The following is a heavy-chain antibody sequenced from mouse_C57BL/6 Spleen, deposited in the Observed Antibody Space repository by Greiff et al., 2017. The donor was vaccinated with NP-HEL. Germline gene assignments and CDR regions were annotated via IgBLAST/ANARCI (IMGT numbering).Heavy chain of an antibody. CDR2: ISGGGGNT. CDR1: GFTFSSYT. J-gene: IGHJ4*01. CDR3: ARIGNYAMDY. Sequence: EVQLVESGGGLVKPGGSLKLSCAASGFTFSSYTMSWVRQTPEKRLEWVATISGGGGNTYYPDSVKGRFTISRDNAKNTLYLQMSSLRSEDTALYYCARIGNYAMDYWGQGTSVTVSS. V-gene: IGHV5-9*01. D-gene: IGHD4-1*01.